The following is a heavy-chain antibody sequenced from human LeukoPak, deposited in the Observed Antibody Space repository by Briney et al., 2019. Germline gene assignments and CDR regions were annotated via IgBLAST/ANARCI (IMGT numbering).Heavy chain of an antibody. Sequence: GGSLRLSCAASVYTFSTDMMNWVRQAPGKGLEWLSYISSDSGAIYYADSVKGRFTISRDNAQKPLYLQMNNLRVEDTAVYYCVREVAYWGQGALVTVSS. J-gene: IGHJ4*02. CDR2: ISSDSGAI. CDR1: VYTFSTDM. CDR3: VREVAY. V-gene: IGHV3-48*01. D-gene: IGHD5-12*01.